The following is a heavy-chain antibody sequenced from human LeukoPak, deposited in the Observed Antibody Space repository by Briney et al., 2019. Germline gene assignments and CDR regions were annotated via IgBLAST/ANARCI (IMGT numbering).Heavy chain of an antibody. D-gene: IGHD3-22*01. Sequence: SGGSLRLSCAASGFTFSSYAMHWVRQAPGKGLEWVAVISYDGSNKYYADSVKGRFTISRDNSKNTLYLQMNSLRAEDTAVYYCARVGYYYDSSGYYDPIDYWGQGTLVTVSS. CDR3: ARVGYYYDSSGYYDPIDY. CDR2: ISYDGSNK. V-gene: IGHV3-30-3*01. CDR1: GFTFSSYA. J-gene: IGHJ4*02.